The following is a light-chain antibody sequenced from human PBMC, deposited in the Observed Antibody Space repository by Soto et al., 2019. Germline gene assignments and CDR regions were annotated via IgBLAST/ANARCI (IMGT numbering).Light chain of an antibody. CDR2: GAS. V-gene: IGKV3-20*01. J-gene: IGKJ1*01. CDR3: QQLRT. CDR1: QSVSSSY. Sequence: EIGLTQSAGTLSLSPGERATLSCRASQSVSSSYLAWYQQKPGQAPRLLIYGASSRATGIPDRFSGSGSGTDFTLTISRLEPEDFAVYYCQQLRTFGQGTKVDI.